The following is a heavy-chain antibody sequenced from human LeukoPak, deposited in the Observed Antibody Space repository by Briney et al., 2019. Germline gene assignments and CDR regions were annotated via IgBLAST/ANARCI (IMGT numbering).Heavy chain of an antibody. Sequence: PSETLSLTCAVYGGSFSGYHWSWIRQPPGKGLEWIGEINHSGSTNYNPSLKSRVTISVDTSKNQFSLKLSSVTAADTAVYYCARGVLLWFGELLSYNWFDPWGQGTLVTVSS. D-gene: IGHD3-10*01. J-gene: IGHJ5*02. CDR2: INHSGST. CDR3: ARGVLLWFGELLSYNWFDP. V-gene: IGHV4-34*01. CDR1: GGSFSGYH.